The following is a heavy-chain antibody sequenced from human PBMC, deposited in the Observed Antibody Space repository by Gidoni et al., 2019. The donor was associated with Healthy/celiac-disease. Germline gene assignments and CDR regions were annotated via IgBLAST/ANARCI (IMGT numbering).Heavy chain of an antibody. Sequence: QVQLVQSGAEVKKPGSSVKVSCKASGGTFSSYAISWVRQAPGQGLEWMGGIIPIFGTANYAQKFQGRVTITADESTSTAYMELSSLRSEDTAVYYCARDPVSCSSTSCYDYIPRSDYYYYMDVWGKGTTVTVSS. CDR1: GGTFSSYA. J-gene: IGHJ6*03. V-gene: IGHV1-69*01. D-gene: IGHD2-2*01. CDR2: IIPIFGTA. CDR3: ARDPVSCSSTSCYDYIPRSDYYYYMDV.